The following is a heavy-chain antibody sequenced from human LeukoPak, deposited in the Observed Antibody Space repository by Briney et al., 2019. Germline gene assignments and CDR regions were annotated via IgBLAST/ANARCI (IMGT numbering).Heavy chain of an antibody. D-gene: IGHD4-17*01. CDR2: ISYDGSNK. CDR1: GFTFSSYA. CDR3: ARATYGDYPFDY. J-gene: IGHJ4*02. Sequence: GRSLRLSCAASGFTFSSYAMHWVRQAPGKGLEWVAVISYDGSNKYYADSVKGRFTIPRDNSKNTLYLQMNSLRAEDTAVYYCARATYGDYPFDYWGQGTLVTVSS. V-gene: IGHV3-30-3*01.